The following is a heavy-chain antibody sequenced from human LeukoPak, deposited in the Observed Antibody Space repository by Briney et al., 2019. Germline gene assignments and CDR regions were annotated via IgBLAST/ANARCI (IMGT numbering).Heavy chain of an antibody. CDR1: GISFSSYG. J-gene: IGHJ4*02. V-gene: IGHV3-23*05. Sequence: PGGSLRLSCAASGISFSSYGMSWVRQAPGKGLEWVSTLSSTGTTFYAGSVEGRFTIPRANSENTLYLQMDSLRAADTALYYCARVGYSSSWFFFNFWGQGTLVTVSS. CDR2: LSSTGTT. CDR3: ARVGYSSSWFFFNF. D-gene: IGHD6-13*01.